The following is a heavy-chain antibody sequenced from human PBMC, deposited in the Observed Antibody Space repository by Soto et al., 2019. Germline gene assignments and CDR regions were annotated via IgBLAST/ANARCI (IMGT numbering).Heavy chain of an antibody. J-gene: IGHJ6*02. V-gene: IGHV4-39*01. D-gene: IGHD2-2*01. CDR2: ILHSGST. CDR3: ATLPSAMYFYGSDV. CDR1: GGSVSISTYY. Sequence: SETLSLTCSVSGGSVSISTYYWAWVRQTPGKGLEWLGSILHSGSTYYNPSLKSRLTLSVDTSEDQFSLNLSSVTATDTGVCYCATLPSAMYFYGSDVWGPGATVT.